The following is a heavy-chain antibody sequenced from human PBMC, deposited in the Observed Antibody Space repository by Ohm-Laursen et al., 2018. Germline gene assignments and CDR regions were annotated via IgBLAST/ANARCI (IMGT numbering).Heavy chain of an antibody. CDR2: INSDGSST. CDR1: GFTFSSYW. Sequence: LRLSCSAPGFTFSSYWMQWVRQAPGKGLVWVSRINSDGSSTSYVDSVKGRFTISRDNAKNTLYLQMNSLRAEDTAVYYCTRGATLDVWGQGTTVTVSS. V-gene: IGHV3-74*01. J-gene: IGHJ6*02. CDR3: TRGATLDV. D-gene: IGHD5-12*01.